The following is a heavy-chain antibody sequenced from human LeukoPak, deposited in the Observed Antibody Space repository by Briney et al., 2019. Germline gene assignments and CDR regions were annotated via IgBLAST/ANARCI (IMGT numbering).Heavy chain of an antibody. D-gene: IGHD6-13*01. V-gene: IGHV1-46*01. CDR3: ARDDSSSSHDYCFDY. Sequence: ASVKVSCKASGYTFTSYYMHWVRQAPGQGLERMGIINPSGGSTSYAQKFQGRVTMTRDTSTSTVYMELSSLRSEDTAVYYCARDDSSSSHDYCFDYWGQGTLVTVSS. J-gene: IGHJ4*02. CDR1: GYTFTSYY. CDR2: INPSGGST.